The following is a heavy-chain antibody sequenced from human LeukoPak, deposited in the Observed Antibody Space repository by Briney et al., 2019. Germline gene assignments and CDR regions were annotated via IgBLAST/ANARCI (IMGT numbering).Heavy chain of an antibody. J-gene: IGHJ5*02. CDR1: GYTLTELS. CDR2: FDPEDGET. Sequence: ASVKVSCKVSGYTLTELSMHWVRQAPGKGLEWMGGFDPEDGETIYAQRFQGRVTMTEDTSTDTAYMELSSLRSEDTAVYYCATVQRNSGSFLWESLTWGQGTLVTVSS. V-gene: IGHV1-24*01. CDR3: ATVQRNSGSFLWESLT. D-gene: IGHD1-26*01.